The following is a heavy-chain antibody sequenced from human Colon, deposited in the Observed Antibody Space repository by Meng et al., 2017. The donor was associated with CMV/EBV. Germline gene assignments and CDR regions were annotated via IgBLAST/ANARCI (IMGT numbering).Heavy chain of an antibody. CDR3: ASRAVAGGI. J-gene: IGHJ3*02. CDR1: GFTFSSYS. Sequence: GESLKISCAASGFTFSSYSMNWVRQAPGKGLEWVSSINSSSSYIYYADSVKGRFTISRDNAKNSLYLQMNSLRAEDTAVYYCASRAVAGGIWGQGTMVTVSS. D-gene: IGHD6-19*01. V-gene: IGHV3-21*01. CDR2: INSSSSYI.